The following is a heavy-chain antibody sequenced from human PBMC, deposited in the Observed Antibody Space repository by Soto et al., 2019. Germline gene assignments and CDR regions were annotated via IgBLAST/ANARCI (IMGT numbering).Heavy chain of an antibody. CDR2: ISISGTII. CDR3: AREGGFDWFYP. V-gene: IGHV3-48*03. CDR1: GFTFSSYE. J-gene: IGHJ5*02. Sequence: LRLSCAASGFTFSSYEMNWVRQAPGKGLEWISYISISGTIIYYADSVKGRFTISRDNAKNSVYLQMNSLRVEDTAIYYCAREGGFDWFYPWGQGTLVTVSS.